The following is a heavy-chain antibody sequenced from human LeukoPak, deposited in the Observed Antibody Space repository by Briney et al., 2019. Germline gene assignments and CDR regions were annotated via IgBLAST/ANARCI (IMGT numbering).Heavy chain of an antibody. CDR3: ARLRSTYWYFDL. J-gene: IGHJ2*01. CDR1: GGSISSYY. Sequence: SETLSLTCTVSGGSISSYYWSWIRQPPGKGPEWIGYIYTSGTTHYNPSLKSRVTMSVDTSKNQFSLKLSSVTAADTAVYYCARLRSTYWYFDLWGRGTLVTVSS. CDR2: IYTSGTT. D-gene: IGHD4-17*01. V-gene: IGHV4-4*08.